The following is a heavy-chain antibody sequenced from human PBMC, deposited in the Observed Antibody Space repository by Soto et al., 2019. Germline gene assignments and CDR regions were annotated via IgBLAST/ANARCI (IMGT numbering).Heavy chain of an antibody. CDR1: GFTFTSSA. CDR3: AAAATPPYYYYYGMDV. CDR2: IVVGSGNT. D-gene: IGHD2-15*01. Sequence: GASVKVSCKASGFTFTSSAVHWVRQARGQRLELIGWIVVGSGNTNYAQKFQERVTITRDMSTSTAYMELSSLRSEDTAVYYCAAAATPPYYYYYGMDVWGQGTTVTVYS. V-gene: IGHV1-58*01. J-gene: IGHJ6*02.